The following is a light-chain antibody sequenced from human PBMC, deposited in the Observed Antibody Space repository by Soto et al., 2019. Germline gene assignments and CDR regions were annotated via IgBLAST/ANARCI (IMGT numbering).Light chain of an antibody. Sequence: QSVLTQPASVSGSPGQSITISCTGTRSDVGSYNLVSWYQQHPGKAPKLMIYEGSKRPSGVSNRFSGSKSGNTASLTISGLQAEDEADYYCCSYAGSSTLVVFGGGTQLTVL. CDR1: RSDVGSYNL. J-gene: IGLJ2*01. V-gene: IGLV2-23*01. CDR2: EGS. CDR3: CSYAGSSTLVV.